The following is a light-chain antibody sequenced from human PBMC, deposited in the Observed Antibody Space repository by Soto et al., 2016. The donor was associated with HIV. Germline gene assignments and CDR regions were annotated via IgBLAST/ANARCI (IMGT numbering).Light chain of an antibody. CDR1: NIGGKS. CDR2: DDS. J-gene: IGLJ2*01. V-gene: IGLV3-21*03. CDR3: QVWDDTSDHVV. Sequence: SYELTQAPSVSVAPGKTATITCGGNNIGGKSVHWYQQKAGQAPVLVVYDDSDRPSGIPARFSGLNSGNTATLTISGVEAGDEADYYCQVWDDTSDHVVFGGGTKLTVL.